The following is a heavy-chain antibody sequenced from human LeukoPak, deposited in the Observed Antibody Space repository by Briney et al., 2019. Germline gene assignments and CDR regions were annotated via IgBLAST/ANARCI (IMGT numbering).Heavy chain of an antibody. V-gene: IGHV3-23*01. Sequence: GGSLRLSCAASGFTFNYYAMSWVRQAPGKGLEWVSAISDSGDNTYYADSVKGRFTISRDNSKSTLSLQMNSLTAEDTAVYYCARDRPAPGYYFDYWGQGTLVTVSS. CDR1: GFTFNYYA. CDR3: ARDRPAPGYYFDY. J-gene: IGHJ4*02. CDR2: ISDSGDNT.